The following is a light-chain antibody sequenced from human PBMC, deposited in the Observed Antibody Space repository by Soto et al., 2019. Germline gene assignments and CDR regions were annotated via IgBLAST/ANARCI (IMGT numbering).Light chain of an antibody. J-gene: IGKJ2*01. V-gene: IGKV3-20*01. Sequence: EIVLTQSPGTLSLSPADRATLSCRASETVTGKYLAWYQQKVGQAPRLLIFAASNRATGIPDRFSGSGSGTDFTLTISRLEPEDFAMYYCQQYGSSPGYTFGQGTKLEIK. CDR2: AAS. CDR1: ETVTGKY. CDR3: QQYGSSPGYT.